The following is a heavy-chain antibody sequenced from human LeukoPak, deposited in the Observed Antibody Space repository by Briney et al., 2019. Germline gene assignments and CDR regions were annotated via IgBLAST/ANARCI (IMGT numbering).Heavy chain of an antibody. D-gene: IGHD2-15*01. CDR3: AKGVVAGREGYYFDY. V-gene: IGHV3-23*01. CDR2: ISGSGGST. J-gene: IGHJ4*02. Sequence: GGSLRLSCAASGFTFSSYAMSWVRQAPGKGLEWVSAISGSGGSTYYADSVKGRFTISRDNSKNTLYLQMNSLRAEDTGVYYCAKGVVAGREGYYFDYWGQGTLVTVSS. CDR1: GFTFSSYA.